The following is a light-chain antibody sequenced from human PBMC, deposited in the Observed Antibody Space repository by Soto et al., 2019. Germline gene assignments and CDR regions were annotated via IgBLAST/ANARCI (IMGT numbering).Light chain of an antibody. CDR2: AAS. CDR3: QHLNNYPMYT. Sequence: DIQLTQSPSFLSASVGDRVTITCRASQGISSYLAWYQQKPGKAPKLLIYAASTLQSGVPSRFSGSGSGTEFTLTISSLQPEDFATYYCQHLNNYPMYTFGQGTKLEIK. J-gene: IGKJ2*01. V-gene: IGKV1-9*01. CDR1: QGISSY.